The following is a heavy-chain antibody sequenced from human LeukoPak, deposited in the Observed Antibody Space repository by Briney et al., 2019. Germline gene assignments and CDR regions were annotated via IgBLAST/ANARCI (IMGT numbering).Heavy chain of an antibody. Sequence: GGSLRLSCTASGYTFGDYAMSWVRQAPGKGLEWVGFITSKAYGGTPEYAASAQGRFTISRDDSKSILYLQMNSLKSDDTAVYYCTRDIVRGSLHRWGQGTLVTVSS. CDR1: GYTFGDYA. V-gene: IGHV3-49*04. D-gene: IGHD2-15*01. CDR2: ITSKAYGGTP. CDR3: TRDIVRGSLHR. J-gene: IGHJ4*02.